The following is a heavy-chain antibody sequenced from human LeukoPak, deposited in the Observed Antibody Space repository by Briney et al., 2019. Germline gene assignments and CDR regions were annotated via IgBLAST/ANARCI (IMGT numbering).Heavy chain of an antibody. V-gene: IGHV3-53*01. CDR1: GFTVSSKY. CDR3: ARGCSSTSCYGFDY. J-gene: IGHJ4*02. CDR2: IYSGGST. D-gene: IGHD2-2*01. Sequence: PGGSLRLSCAASGFTVSSKYMSWVRQAPGKGLEWVPVIYSGGSTYYADSVKGRFTISRDNSKNTLYLQMNSLRAEDTAVYYCARGCSSTSCYGFDYWGQGTLVTVSS.